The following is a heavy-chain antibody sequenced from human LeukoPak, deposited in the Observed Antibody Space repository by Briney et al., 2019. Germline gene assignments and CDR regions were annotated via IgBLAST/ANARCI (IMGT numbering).Heavy chain of an antibody. Sequence: ASVKVSCKVSGYTLTELSMHWVRQAPGKGLEWMGGFDPEDGETIYAQKFQGRVTMTEDTSTDTAYMELSSLRSEDAAVYYCARGLVPTRMINNWFDPWGQGTLVTVSS. J-gene: IGHJ5*02. CDR3: ARGLVPTRMINNWFDP. CDR2: FDPEDGET. V-gene: IGHV1-24*01. CDR1: GYTLTELS. D-gene: IGHD3-16*01.